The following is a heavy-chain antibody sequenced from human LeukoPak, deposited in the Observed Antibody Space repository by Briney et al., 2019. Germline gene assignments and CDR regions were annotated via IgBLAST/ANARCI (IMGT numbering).Heavy chain of an antibody. CDR3: ASRGVPRYYYYGMDV. Sequence: SETLSLTCAVYGGSFSGYYWSWIRQPPGKGLEWVGEINHSGSTNYNPSLKSRVTISVDTSKNQFSLKLSSVTAADTAVYYCASRGVPRYYYYGMDVWGQGTTVTVSS. D-gene: IGHD3-3*01. CDR1: GGSFSGYY. CDR2: INHSGST. J-gene: IGHJ6*02. V-gene: IGHV4-34*01.